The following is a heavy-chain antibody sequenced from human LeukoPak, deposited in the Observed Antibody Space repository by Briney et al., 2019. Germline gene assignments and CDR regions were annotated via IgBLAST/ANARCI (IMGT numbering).Heavy chain of an antibody. V-gene: IGHV1-3*01. J-gene: IGHJ4*02. CDR1: GYTFTSYA. D-gene: IGHD5-18*01. CDR3: AKARTWIQLWTDFDY. Sequence: ASVKVSCKASGYTFTSYAMHWVRQAPGQRLEWMGWINAGNGNTKYSQKFQGRVTITRDTSASTAYMELSSLRAEDTAVYYCAKARTWIQLWTDFDYWGQGTLSPSPQ. CDR2: INAGNGNT.